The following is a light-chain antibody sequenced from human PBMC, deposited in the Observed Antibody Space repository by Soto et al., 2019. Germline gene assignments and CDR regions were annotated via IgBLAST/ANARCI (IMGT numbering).Light chain of an antibody. CDR1: SSDVGGYNY. CDR3: SSYTSRRAYV. Sequence: QSALTQPSSVSGSPGQSITISCTGTSSDVGGYNYVSWYQQQSGKAPKLMINEVSNRPSGVSNRFSGSKSGNTASLTISGLQAEDEADYYCSSYTSRRAYVLGIGTKVTVL. J-gene: IGLJ1*01. CDR2: EVS. V-gene: IGLV2-14*01.